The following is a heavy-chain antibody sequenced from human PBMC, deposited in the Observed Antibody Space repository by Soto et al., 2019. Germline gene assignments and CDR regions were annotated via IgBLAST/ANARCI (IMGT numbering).Heavy chain of an antibody. CDR3: ALRLTTVTTRGGFDY. CDR2: IYWDEDK. D-gene: IGHD4-17*01. Sequence: QITLKESGPTLVKPTQTLTLTCTFSGFSLSTSGVGVGWIRQPPGKALEWLAVIYWDEDKRYSPSLTSRLTITKDTSKNQVVLTLTNVDPVDTATYFCALRLTTVTTRGGFDYWGQGTLVTVSS. J-gene: IGHJ4*02. V-gene: IGHV2-5*02. CDR1: GFSLSTSGVG.